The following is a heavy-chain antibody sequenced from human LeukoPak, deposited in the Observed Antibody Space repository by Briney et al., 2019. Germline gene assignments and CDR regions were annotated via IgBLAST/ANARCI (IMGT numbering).Heavy chain of an antibody. D-gene: IGHD3-22*01. CDR2: IYSGGST. CDR3: AREDSSGYSDAFDI. CDR1: GFTVSSNY. J-gene: IGHJ3*02. Sequence: GGSLRLSCAASGFTVSSNYMSWVRQAPGKGLEWVSVIYSGGSTYYADSVKSRFTISRDNSKNTPYLQMNSLRAEDTAVYYCAREDSSGYSDAFDIWGQGTMVTVSS. V-gene: IGHV3-53*01.